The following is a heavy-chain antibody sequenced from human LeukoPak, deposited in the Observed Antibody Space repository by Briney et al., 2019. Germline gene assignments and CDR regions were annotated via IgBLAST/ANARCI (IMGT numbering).Heavy chain of an antibody. CDR2: ISGSGGST. Sequence: GGSLRLSCAASGFTFSNYAMSWVRQAPGKELEWVSGISGSGGSTYYADSVKGRFAISRDNSKNTLYLQMNSLRAEDTAVYYCAKDKGWGYSTYDYYGMDVWGQGTTVTVSS. V-gene: IGHV3-23*01. CDR3: AKDKGWGYSTYDYYGMDV. J-gene: IGHJ6*02. D-gene: IGHD1-26*01. CDR1: GFTFSNYA.